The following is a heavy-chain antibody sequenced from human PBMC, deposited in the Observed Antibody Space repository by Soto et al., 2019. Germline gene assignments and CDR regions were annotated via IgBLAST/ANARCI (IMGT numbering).Heavy chain of an antibody. V-gene: IGHV4-31*03. D-gene: IGHD3-10*01. CDR2: IYYSGST. J-gene: IGHJ5*02. CDR1: GGSISSGGYY. Sequence: SETLSLTCIVSGGSISSGGYYWSWIRQHPGKGLEWIGYIYYSGSTYYNPSLKSRVTISVDTSKNQFSLKLSSVTAADTAVYYCARVSGSGTHSPGGRFNWFAPWGQGTLVTVSS. CDR3: ARVSGSGTHSPGGRFNWFAP.